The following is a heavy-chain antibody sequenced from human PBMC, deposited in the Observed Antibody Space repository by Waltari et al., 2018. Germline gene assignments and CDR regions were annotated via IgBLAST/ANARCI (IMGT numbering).Heavy chain of an antibody. J-gene: IGHJ6*02. CDR3: ARYTGYGMDV. CDR2: MYTTGDT. V-gene: IGHV3-13*01. D-gene: IGHD5-18*01. Sequence: EMQLVESGGGLVQPGGSLRLSCAASGFAFSRYDMYWVRQAAGKGLECVSGMYTTGDTYYPGSVKGRFTISRENAKNSLDLQMNNLRPGDTGVYYCARYTGYGMDVWGQGTTVTVSS. CDR1: GFAFSRYD.